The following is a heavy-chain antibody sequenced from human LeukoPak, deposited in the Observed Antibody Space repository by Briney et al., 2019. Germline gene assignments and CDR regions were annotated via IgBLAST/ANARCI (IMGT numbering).Heavy chain of an antibody. Sequence: SETLSLTCTVSGGSIFSSSYYWGWIRQPPGKGLEWIGGIYYSRSTYYNPSLKSRVSISADTPKNQFSLKLSSVTAADAAVYYCARTLVRGADGTGYWGQGTLVTVSS. CDR2: IYYSRST. D-gene: IGHD1-7*01. CDR1: GGSIFSSSYY. CDR3: ARTLVRGADGTGY. V-gene: IGHV4-39*01. J-gene: IGHJ4*02.